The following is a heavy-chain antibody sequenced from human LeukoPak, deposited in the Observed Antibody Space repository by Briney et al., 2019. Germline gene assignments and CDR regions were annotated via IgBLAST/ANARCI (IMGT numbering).Heavy chain of an antibody. CDR1: GGSISSYY. CDR3: ARLTALYFQH. Sequence: PSETLSLTCTVSGGSISSYYWSWIRQPPGKGLEWIGYIYYSGGTNYNPSLKSRVTISVDTSKNQFSLKLSSVTAADTAVYYCARLTALYFQHWGQGTLVTVSS. D-gene: IGHD2-21*02. V-gene: IGHV4-59*08. J-gene: IGHJ1*01. CDR2: IYYSGGT.